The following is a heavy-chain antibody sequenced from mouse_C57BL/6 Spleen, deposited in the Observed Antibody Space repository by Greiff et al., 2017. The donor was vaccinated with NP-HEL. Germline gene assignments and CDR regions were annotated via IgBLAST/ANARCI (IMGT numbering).Heavy chain of an antibody. CDR2: IWSGGST. J-gene: IGHJ3*01. D-gene: IGHD1-1*01. V-gene: IGHV2-2*01. CDR3: ASPLTTVVAPAY. Sequence: VQLQQSGPGLVQPSQRLSITCTVSGFSLTSYGVHWVRQSPGKGLEWLGVIWSGGSTDYNAAFISRLSISKDNSKSQVFFKMNSLQADDTAIYYCASPLTTVVAPAYWGQGTLVTVSA. CDR1: GFSLTSYG.